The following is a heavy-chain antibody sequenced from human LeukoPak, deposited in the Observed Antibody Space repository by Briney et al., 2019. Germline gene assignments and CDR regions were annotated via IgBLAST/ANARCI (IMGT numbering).Heavy chain of an antibody. Sequence: PSETLSLTCAVSGASISGSGYYWGWIRQPPGKGLEWIGRIYTSGSTNYNPSLKSRVTISVDTSKNQFSLKLSSVTAADTAVYYCARDTYYYDSSGYYRDIWGQGTMVTVSS. CDR1: GASISGSGYY. D-gene: IGHD3-22*01. CDR2: IYTSGST. CDR3: ARDTYYYDSSGYYRDI. V-gene: IGHV4-39*07. J-gene: IGHJ3*02.